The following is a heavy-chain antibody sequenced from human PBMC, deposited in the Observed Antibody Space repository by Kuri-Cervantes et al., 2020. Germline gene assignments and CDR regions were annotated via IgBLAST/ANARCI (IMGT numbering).Heavy chain of an antibody. J-gene: IGHJ4*02. CDR3: ARYLISAKGGGYGYYFDY. Sequence: GGSLRLSCEASEFTFNSNWMTRFRQAPGKGLEWVSDFYSGGVTHYADSVKGRFTISRDSSKNTLYLQMDSLRVDDTAVYYCARYLISAKGGGYGYYFDYWGQGTVVTVSS. D-gene: IGHD5-18*01. CDR2: FYSGGVT. CDR1: EFTFNSNW. V-gene: IGHV3-53*01.